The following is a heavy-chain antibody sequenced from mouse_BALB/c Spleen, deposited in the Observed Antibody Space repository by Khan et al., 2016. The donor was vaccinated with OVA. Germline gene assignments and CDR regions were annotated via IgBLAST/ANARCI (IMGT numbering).Heavy chain of an antibody. J-gene: IGHJ3*01. CDR3: ARRNYFGYTVAY. Sequence: QVQLKQSGAELARPGASVKLSCKASGYTFPDYYINWVKQRTGQGLEWIGEISPGSGDTYYNERFKGKATLTVDKSSSTAYMQLSSLTSEASAVYFCARRNYFGYTVAYWGQGTLVTVSA. D-gene: IGHD1-2*01. CDR2: ISPGSGDT. CDR1: GYTFPDYY. V-gene: IGHV1-77*01.